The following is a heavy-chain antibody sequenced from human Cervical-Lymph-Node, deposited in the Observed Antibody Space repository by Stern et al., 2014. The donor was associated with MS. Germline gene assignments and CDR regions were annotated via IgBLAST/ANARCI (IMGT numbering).Heavy chain of an antibody. J-gene: IGHJ6*02. CDR3: ARHLAGGYYFYGMDV. Sequence: VQLVQSGAEVKKPGESLKISCKGSGYSFTNYWIGLVRQMPGKGLEWMGVIYPGDSDTRYSPSFQGQVTISADKSISTAYLQWSSLKASDTAMYYCARHLAGGYYFYGMDVWGQGTMVTVSS. V-gene: IGHV5-51*01. CDR1: GYSFTNYW. CDR2: IYPGDSDT. D-gene: IGHD6-19*01.